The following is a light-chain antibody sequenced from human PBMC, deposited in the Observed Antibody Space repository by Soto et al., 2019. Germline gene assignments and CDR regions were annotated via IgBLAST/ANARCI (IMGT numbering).Light chain of an antibody. J-gene: IGLJ1*01. V-gene: IGLV2-23*01. Sequence: QSALTQPASVSGSPGQSITISCTGTSSDVGSSNLVSWYQQYPGKAPKLIIYEGSRRPSGVSGRFSGSMSGNTASLTISGLQAEDEADYYCCSFARSSTSYVFGTGTKLTVL. CDR2: EGS. CDR1: SSDVGSSNL. CDR3: CSFARSSTSYV.